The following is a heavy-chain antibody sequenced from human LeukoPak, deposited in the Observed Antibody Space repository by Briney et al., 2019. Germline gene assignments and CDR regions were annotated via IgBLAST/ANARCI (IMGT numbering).Heavy chain of an antibody. CDR1: GFTVSTNY. CDR2: IYSGGGT. V-gene: IGHV3-66*01. D-gene: IGHD4-17*01. Sequence: PGGSLRLSCAASGFTVSTNYMSWVRQAPGKGLEWISLIYSGGGTYYEDSVKGGFTISRDNSRNTLSLQMNSLRVDDTAVYYCARGFRSVTTWGYFDYWGQGALVTVSS. J-gene: IGHJ4*02. CDR3: ARGFRSVTTWGYFDY.